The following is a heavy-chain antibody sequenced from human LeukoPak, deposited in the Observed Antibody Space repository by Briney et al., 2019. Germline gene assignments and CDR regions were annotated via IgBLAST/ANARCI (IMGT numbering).Heavy chain of an antibody. V-gene: IGHV3-48*01. Sequence: GGALRLSCAASGFTFSSYSMNWVRQAPGKGLEWVSHISSSSSTIYYADSVKGRFTISRDNAENTLYLPMNSLRAEDTAVYYCAKDGVHYYDSSGYSRADWYFDLWGRGTLVTVSS. D-gene: IGHD3-22*01. J-gene: IGHJ2*01. CDR3: AKDGVHYYDSSGYSRADWYFDL. CDR1: GFTFSSYS. CDR2: ISSSSSTI.